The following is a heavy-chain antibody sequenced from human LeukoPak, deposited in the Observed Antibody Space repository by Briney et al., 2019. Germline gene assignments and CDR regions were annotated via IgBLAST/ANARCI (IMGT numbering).Heavy chain of an antibody. D-gene: IGHD4-17*01. V-gene: IGHV4-34*01. CDR1: GGSFSGYY. CDR2: INHSGST. J-gene: IGHJ4*02. CDR3: GGSDVYGDYEGFFDY. Sequence: SETLSLTCAVYGGSFSGYYWSWIRQPPGKGLEWIGEINHSGSTNYNPSLKSRVTISVDTSKNQFSLKLSSVTAADTAVYYCGGSDVYGDYEGFFDYWGQGTLVTVSS.